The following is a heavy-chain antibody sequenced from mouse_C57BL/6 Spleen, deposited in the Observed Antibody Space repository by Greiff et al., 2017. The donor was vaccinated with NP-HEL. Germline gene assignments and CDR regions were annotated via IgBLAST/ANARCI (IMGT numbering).Heavy chain of an antibody. J-gene: IGHJ2*01. CDR2: ISDGGSYT. CDR1: GFTFSSYA. CDR3: ARDVFTTVPDFDY. D-gene: IGHD1-1*01. Sequence: DVKLVESGGGLVKPGGSLKLSCAASGFTFSSYAMSWVRQTPEKRLEWVATISDGGSYTYYPDNVKGRFTISRDNAKNNLYLQMSHLKSEDTAMYYCARDVFTTVPDFDYWGQGTTLTVSS. V-gene: IGHV5-4*01.